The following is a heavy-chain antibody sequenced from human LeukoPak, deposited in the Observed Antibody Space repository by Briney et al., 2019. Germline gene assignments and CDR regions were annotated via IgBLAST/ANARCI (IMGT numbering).Heavy chain of an antibody. CDR1: GFTFSSYG. V-gene: IGHV3-30*02. CDR2: IRYDGSNK. J-gene: IGHJ4*02. CDR3: AKEVAGTFDY. Sequence: PGGSLRLSCAAPGFTFSSYGMHWVRQAPGKGLERVAFIRYDGSNKYYADSVKGRFTISRDNSKNTLYLQMNSLRAEDTAVYYCAKEVAGTFDYWGQGTLVTVSS. D-gene: IGHD6-19*01.